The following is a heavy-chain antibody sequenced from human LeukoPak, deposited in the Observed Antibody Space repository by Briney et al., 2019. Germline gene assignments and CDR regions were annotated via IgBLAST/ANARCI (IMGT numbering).Heavy chain of an antibody. CDR3: ARGRDGYNWIDY. D-gene: IGHD5-24*01. CDR2: IWYDGTNK. Sequence: PGGSLRLSCAASGFTFSSHWMSWVRQAPGKGLEWVAVIWYDGTNKYYADSVKGRFTISRDNSKNTLYLQMNSLRAEDTAVYYCARGRDGYNWIDYWGQGTLVTVSS. J-gene: IGHJ4*02. CDR1: GFTFSSHW. V-gene: IGHV3-33*08.